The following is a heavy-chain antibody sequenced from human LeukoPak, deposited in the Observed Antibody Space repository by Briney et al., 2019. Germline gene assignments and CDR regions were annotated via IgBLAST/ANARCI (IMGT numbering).Heavy chain of an antibody. J-gene: IGHJ1*01. V-gene: IGHV1-46*01. CDR1: GYTFTSYY. CDR3: ARGGGASLPIAVAAPRVQH. CDR2: INPSGGST. D-gene: IGHD6-19*01. Sequence: GASVKVSCKASGYTFTSYYMHWVRQAPGQGLEWMGIINPSGGSTSYAQKFQGRVTMTRDTSTSTVYMELSSLRSEDTAVYYCARGGGASLPIAVAAPRVQHWGQGTLVTVSS.